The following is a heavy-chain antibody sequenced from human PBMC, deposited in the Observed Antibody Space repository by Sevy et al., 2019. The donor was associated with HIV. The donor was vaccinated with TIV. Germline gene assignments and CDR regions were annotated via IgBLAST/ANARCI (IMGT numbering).Heavy chain of an antibody. V-gene: IGHV3-23*01. CDR1: GFTFSTYT. CDR2: ITISGGTT. J-gene: IGHJ4*02. CDR3: AKDRVSGTYYTGDFDY. Sequence: GGSLRLSCAASGFTFSTYTMNWVRQAPGKGLEWVSVITISGGTTYYADSVKGRFTISRDSSKNTLYLQMNSLRAEDTAVYYCAKDRVSGTYYTGDFDYWGQGTLVTVSS. D-gene: IGHD3-10*01.